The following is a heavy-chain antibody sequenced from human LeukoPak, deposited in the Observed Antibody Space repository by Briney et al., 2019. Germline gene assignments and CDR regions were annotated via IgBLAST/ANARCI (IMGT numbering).Heavy chain of an antibody. D-gene: IGHD6-13*01. Sequence: GGSLRLSCVASGFTFSSYEMNWVRQAPGKGLEWVSYISSSGFTMYYADSVEGRFTIPRDNARNSLYLQMNSLRAEDTAVYYCARDALYSSSWYGTKPTNWFDPWGQGTLVTVSS. CDR2: ISSSGFTM. V-gene: IGHV3-48*03. J-gene: IGHJ5*02. CDR1: GFTFSSYE. CDR3: ARDALYSSSWYGTKPTNWFDP.